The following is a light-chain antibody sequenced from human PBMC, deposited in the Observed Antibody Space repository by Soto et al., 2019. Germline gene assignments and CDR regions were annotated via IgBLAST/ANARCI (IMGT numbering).Light chain of an antibody. V-gene: IGLV1-40*01. CDR1: SSEIGAGYH. CDR3: QSYDSILSGSV. Sequence: QSVLTQPPSVSGAPVQRVTISCTGSSSEIGAGYHVHWYQQPPGTDPKLLIYGNNNRPSGVPDRFSGSKSGTSASLAITGLQAEDEADYYCQSYDSILSGSVFGGGTKLTVL. CDR2: GNN. J-gene: IGLJ3*02.